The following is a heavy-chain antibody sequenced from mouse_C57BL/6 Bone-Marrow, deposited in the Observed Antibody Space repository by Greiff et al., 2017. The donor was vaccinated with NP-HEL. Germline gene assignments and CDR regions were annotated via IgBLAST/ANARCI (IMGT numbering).Heavy chain of an antibody. D-gene: IGHD1-1*01. V-gene: IGHV1-4*01. J-gene: IGHJ1*03. Sequence: QVQLQQSGAELARPGASVKMSCKASGYTFTSYTMHWVKQRPGQGLEWIGYINPSSGYTKYNQKFKDKATLTADKSSSTAYMQLSSLTSEDSAVYYCARDCYGSSWYFDVWGTGTTVTVSS. CDR2: INPSSGYT. CDR1: GYTFTSYT. CDR3: ARDCYGSSWYFDV.